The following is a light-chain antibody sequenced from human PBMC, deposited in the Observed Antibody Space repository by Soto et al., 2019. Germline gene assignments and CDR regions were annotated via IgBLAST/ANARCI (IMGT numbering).Light chain of an antibody. J-gene: IGKJ1*01. CDR2: GAS. V-gene: IGKV3-15*01. CDR1: QSVGSN. Sequence: EIVMTQSPATLSVSPGERATLSCRASQSVGSNLAWYQQKPGQAPRLLIYGASTRATGIPARFSGSGSGTEFTLTISSLQSEDFALYYCQQYNNWPPTFGQGTKVEIK. CDR3: QQYNNWPPT.